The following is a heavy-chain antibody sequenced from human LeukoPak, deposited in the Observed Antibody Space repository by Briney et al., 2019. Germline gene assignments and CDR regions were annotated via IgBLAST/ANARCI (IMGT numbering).Heavy chain of an antibody. J-gene: IGHJ4*02. CDR3: ARDPTTEISVPYYFDD. D-gene: IGHD3-16*01. CDR2: INNWGMT. CDR1: GGSFIRFH. V-gene: IGHV4-34*01. Sequence: SETLSLTCAVYGGSFIRFHWNWIRQAPGRGLQWIGEINNWGMTNYNLSLKSRVIISADTPKNQFFRQLKSVTAEATAVYYCARDPTTEISVPYYFDDWGQGALVTVSS.